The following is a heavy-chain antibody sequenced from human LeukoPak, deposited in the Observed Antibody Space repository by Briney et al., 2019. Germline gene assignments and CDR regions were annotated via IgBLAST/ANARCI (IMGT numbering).Heavy chain of an antibody. CDR2: SAGADST. Sequence: GGSLRLSCAASAFTFSSYAMSWVRQAPGKGLEWVSASAGADSTYYADSVQGRFTISRDNSKNTLNLQMSGLRAEDTDVYFCARGAYGDYDSWGQGTLVTVSS. D-gene: IGHD4-17*01. CDR3: ARGAYGDYDS. CDR1: AFTFSSYA. J-gene: IGHJ5*01. V-gene: IGHV3-23*01.